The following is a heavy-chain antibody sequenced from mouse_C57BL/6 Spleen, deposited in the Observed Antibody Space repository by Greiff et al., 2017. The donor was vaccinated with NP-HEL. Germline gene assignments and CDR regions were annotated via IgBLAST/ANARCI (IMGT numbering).Heavy chain of an antibody. D-gene: IGHD2-4*01. J-gene: IGHJ2*01. V-gene: IGHV1-80*01. Sequence: VQLQQSGAELVKPGASVKISCKASGYAFSSYWMNWVKQRPGKGLEWIGQIYPGDGDTNYNGKFKGKATLTADKSSSTAYMQLSSLTSEDSAVYFCARSVYYDYDGYYFDYWGQGTTLTVSS. CDR2: IYPGDGDT. CDR1: GYAFSSYW. CDR3: ARSVYYDYDGYYFDY.